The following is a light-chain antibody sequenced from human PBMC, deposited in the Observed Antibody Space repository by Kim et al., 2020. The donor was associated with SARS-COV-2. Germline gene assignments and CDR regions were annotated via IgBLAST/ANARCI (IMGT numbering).Light chain of an antibody. CDR1: QSAGTN. CDR3: QQYNDWPWT. V-gene: IGKV3-15*01. J-gene: IGKJ1*01. CDR2: DSS. Sequence: EIVMTQSPATLSVSPGERATLSCRASQSAGTNLAWYQHKPGQAPRLLISDSSTRATGIPARFSGSGSGTEFTLTISSLQSEDFALYYWQQYNDWPWTFGPGTKVEIK.